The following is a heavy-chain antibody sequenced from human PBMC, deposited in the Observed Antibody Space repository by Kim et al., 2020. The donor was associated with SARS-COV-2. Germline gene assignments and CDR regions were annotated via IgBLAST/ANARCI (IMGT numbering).Heavy chain of an antibody. CDR2: INHSGST. V-gene: IGHV4-34*01. D-gene: IGHD3-3*01. J-gene: IGHJ5*02. CDR3: ASKRVHTIFGVVASSYNWFDP. CDR1: GGSFSGYY. Sequence: SETLSLTCAVYGGSFSGYYWSWIRQPPGKGLEWIGEINHSGSTNYNPSLKSRVTISVDTSKNQFSLKLSAVTAADTAVYYCASKRVHTIFGVVASSYNWFDPWGQGTLVTVSS.